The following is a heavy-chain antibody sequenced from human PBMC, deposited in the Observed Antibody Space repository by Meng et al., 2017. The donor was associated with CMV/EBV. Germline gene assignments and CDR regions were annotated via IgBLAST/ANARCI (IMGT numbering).Heavy chain of an antibody. V-gene: IGHV3-53*01. CDR3: ATSAEYYDILTGHYYFDY. CDR1: FTVSSNY. Sequence: FTVSSNYMSGVRQAPGKGLEWVSVIYSGGSTYYADSVKGRFTISRDNSKNTLYLQMNSLRAEDTAVYYCATSAEYYDILTGHYYFDYWGQGTLVTVSS. D-gene: IGHD3-9*01. J-gene: IGHJ4*02. CDR2: IYSGGST.